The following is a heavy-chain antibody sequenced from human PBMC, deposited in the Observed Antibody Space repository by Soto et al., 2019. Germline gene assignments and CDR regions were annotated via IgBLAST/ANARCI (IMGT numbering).Heavy chain of an antibody. CDR2: IILPFGTP. V-gene: IGHV1-69*13. CDR1: GTTLSNFA. J-gene: IGHJ4*02. D-gene: IGHD3-22*01. Sequence: SVKVSCKASGTTLSNFAIGWVRQAPGQGLEWMGGIILPFGTPNYAQKFQGRVTISADESMTTAYMELRGLRSEDTAVYYCVRGPDYEGYFDYWGQGTLVTVSS. CDR3: VRGPDYEGYFDY.